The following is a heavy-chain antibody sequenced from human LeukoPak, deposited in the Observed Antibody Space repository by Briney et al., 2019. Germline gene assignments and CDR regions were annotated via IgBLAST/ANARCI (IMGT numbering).Heavy chain of an antibody. CDR3: TRDYYGSGSYSPNYFDY. J-gene: IGHJ4*02. CDR1: GFTFGDYA. CDR2: IRSKAYGGTT. V-gene: IGHV3-49*03. D-gene: IGHD3-10*01. Sequence: PGGSLRLSCTASGFTFGDYAMSWFRQAPGKGLEWVGFIRSKAYGGTTEYAASVKGRFTISRDDSKSIAYLQMNSPKTEDTAVYYCTRDYYGSGSYSPNYFDYWGQGTLVTVSS.